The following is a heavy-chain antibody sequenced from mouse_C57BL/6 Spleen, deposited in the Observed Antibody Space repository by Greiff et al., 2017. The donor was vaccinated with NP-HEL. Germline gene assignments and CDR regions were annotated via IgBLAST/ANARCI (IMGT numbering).Heavy chain of an antibody. V-gene: IGHV3-6*01. CDR1: GYSITSGYY. D-gene: IGHD4-1*01. J-gene: IGHJ3*01. CDR2: ISYDGSN. Sequence: VQLQQSGPGLVKPSQSLSLTCSVTGYSITSGYYWNWIRQFPGNKLEWMGYISYDGSNNYNPSLKNRISITRDTSKNQFFLKLNSVTTEDTATYYCARGPNWSWFAYWGQGTLVTVSA. CDR3: ARGPNWSWFAY.